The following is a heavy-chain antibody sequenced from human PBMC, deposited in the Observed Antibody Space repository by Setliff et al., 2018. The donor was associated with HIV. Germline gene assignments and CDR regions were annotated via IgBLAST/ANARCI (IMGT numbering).Heavy chain of an antibody. CDR1: GGSISSSSYY. V-gene: IGHV4-61*05. Sequence: SETLSLTCTVSGGSISSSSYYWGWIRQPPGKGLEWIGHIYTTGSTNYNPSLKSRVTISVDTSKNQLSLKLNSVTAADTAVYYCARAAYSGTYLWEPATDLWGRGTLVTVSS. D-gene: IGHD1-26*01. J-gene: IGHJ2*01. CDR2: IYTTGST. CDR3: ARAAYSGTYLWEPATDL.